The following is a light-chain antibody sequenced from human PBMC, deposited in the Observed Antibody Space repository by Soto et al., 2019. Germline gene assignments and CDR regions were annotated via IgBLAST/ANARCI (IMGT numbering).Light chain of an antibody. J-gene: IGKJ1*01. CDR3: QQYENYWT. CDR2: AAS. Sequence: AIRMTQSPSSLSASTIDIVTFNFRASQGISSYLAWYQQKPGKAPKLLIYAASTLQSGVPSRFSGSGSGTEFSLTISNLQTDDCATYYCQQYENYWTFGQGTKVDIK. V-gene: IGKV1-8*01. CDR1: QGISSY.